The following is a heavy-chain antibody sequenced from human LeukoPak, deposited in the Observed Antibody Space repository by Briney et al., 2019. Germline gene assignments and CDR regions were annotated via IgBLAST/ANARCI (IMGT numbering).Heavy chain of an antibody. V-gene: IGHV3-23*01. D-gene: IGHD3-9*01. CDR2: ITSSGGNT. CDR3: AKWGDYDVLTGYYVSDY. Sequence: GGSLRLSCAASGFTFSNHAMSWVRRAPGKGLEWVSAITSSGGNTYYADSVKGRFTISRDNSKNTVFLQMHSLRAEDTAVYYCAKWGDYDVLTGYYVSDYWGQGTLVTVSS. J-gene: IGHJ4*02. CDR1: GFTFSNHA.